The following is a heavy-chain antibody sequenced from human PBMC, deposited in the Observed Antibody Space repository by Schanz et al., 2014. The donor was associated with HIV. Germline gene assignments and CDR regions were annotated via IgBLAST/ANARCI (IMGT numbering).Heavy chain of an antibody. D-gene: IGHD1-1*01. Sequence: QVQLVESGGGVVQPGGSLRLSCATSGFTFNIYGLHWVRQAPGKGLEWVSGISGSGGSTYYADSVKGRFTISRDNSKDTLYLQMNSLRAEDTAVYYCARDLVLGAGTTAMDVWGRGTTVTVSS. J-gene: IGHJ6*02. CDR2: ISGSGGST. V-gene: IGHV3-NL1*01. CDR3: ARDLVLGAGTTAMDV. CDR1: GFTFNIYG.